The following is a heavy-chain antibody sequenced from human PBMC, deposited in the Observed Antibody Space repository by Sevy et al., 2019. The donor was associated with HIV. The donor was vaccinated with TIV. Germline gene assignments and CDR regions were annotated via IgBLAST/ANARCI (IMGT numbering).Heavy chain of an antibody. J-gene: IGHJ6*02. D-gene: IGHD3-9*01. Sequence: GGSLRLSCAASGFTFSSYSMNWVRQAPGKGLEWVSYISSSSSTIYYADSVKGRFTISRDNAKNSLYLQMNSLRDEDTAVYYCARVLTDILTGYMDIVYGMAVWAKGPRSPSP. V-gene: IGHV3-48*02. CDR2: ISSSSSTI. CDR3: ARVLTDILTGYMDIVYGMAV. CDR1: GFTFSSYS.